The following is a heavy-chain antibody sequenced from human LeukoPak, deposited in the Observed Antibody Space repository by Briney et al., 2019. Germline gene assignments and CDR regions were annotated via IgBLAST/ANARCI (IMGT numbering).Heavy chain of an antibody. CDR3: AKDFLIDPL. Sequence: GGSLRLSCAASGFTFSSYGMHWVRQAPGKGLEWVAVISYDGSNKYYADSVKGRFTISRDNSKNTLYLQMNSLRAGDTAVYYCAKDFLIDPLWGQGTLVTVSS. D-gene: IGHD2-21*01. CDR1: GFTFSSYG. J-gene: IGHJ4*02. CDR2: ISYDGSNK. V-gene: IGHV3-30*18.